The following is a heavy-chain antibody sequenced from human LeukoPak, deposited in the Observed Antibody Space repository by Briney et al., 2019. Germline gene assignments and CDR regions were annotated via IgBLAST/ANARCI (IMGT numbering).Heavy chain of an antibody. CDR1: GFTFSSYA. V-gene: IGHV3-15*01. J-gene: IGHJ4*02. D-gene: IGHD1-26*01. CDR3: MSGSLGPFDY. Sequence: GGSLRLSCAASGFTFSSYAMNWVRPAPGKGLEWVGRIKSKTDGGTTDYAAPVKGRFTISRDDSKNTLYLQMNSLKTEDTAVYYCMSGSLGPFDYWGQGTLVTVSS. CDR2: IKSKTDGGTT.